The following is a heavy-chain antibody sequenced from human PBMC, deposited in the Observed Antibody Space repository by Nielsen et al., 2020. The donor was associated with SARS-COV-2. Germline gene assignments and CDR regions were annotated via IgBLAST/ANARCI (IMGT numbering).Heavy chain of an antibody. J-gene: IGHJ4*02. CDR3: ARVGQLYDYFDY. CDR1: GYTFAIYG. CDR2: ISPYNGNT. V-gene: IGHV1-18*01. Sequence: ASVKVSCKASGYTFAIYGISWVRQAPGQGLEWMGWISPYNGNTNYAQKLQGRVTMTTDTSTTTAYMELRSLRSDDTAVYYCARVGQLYDYFDYWGQGTLVTVSS. D-gene: IGHD5/OR15-5a*01.